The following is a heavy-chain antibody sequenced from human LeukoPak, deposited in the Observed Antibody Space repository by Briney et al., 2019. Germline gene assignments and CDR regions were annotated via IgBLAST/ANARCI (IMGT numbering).Heavy chain of an antibody. V-gene: IGHV3-74*01. D-gene: IGHD5-12*01. J-gene: IGHJ4*02. CDR3: ARVGLGGYDYSYDY. Sequence: GESLRLSCAASGFTFSSYWMHWVRQAPGKGLVWVSRINSDGSSTSYADSVKGRFTISRDNAKNTLYLQMNSLRAEDTAVYYCARVGLGGYDYSYDYCGQGTLVTVSS. CDR2: INSDGSST. CDR1: GFTFSSYW.